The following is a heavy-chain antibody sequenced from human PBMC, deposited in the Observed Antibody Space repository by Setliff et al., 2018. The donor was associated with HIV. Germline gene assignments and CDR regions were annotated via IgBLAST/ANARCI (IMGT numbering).Heavy chain of an antibody. D-gene: IGHD2-2*01. Sequence: GGSLRLSCAASGLTFTACGMHWVRQAPGKGLEWVASIRSDGTNPSYADSVTGRFTISRDDSKNTLYLQMDSLRAEDTALYYCTRSHSTRDAFDIWGQGTMVTVSS. CDR1: GLTFTACG. CDR2: IRSDGTNP. V-gene: IGHV3-30*02. CDR3: TRSHSTRDAFDI. J-gene: IGHJ3*02.